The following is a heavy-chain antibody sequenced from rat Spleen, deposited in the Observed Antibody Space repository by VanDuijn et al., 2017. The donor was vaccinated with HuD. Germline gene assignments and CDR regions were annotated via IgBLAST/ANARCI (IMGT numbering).Heavy chain of an antibody. CDR2: IWTDGRT. D-gene: IGHD1-8*01. V-gene: IGHV2-43*01. Sequence: QVQLKESGPGLVQPSQTLSLTCTVSGFSLTSYHVSWVRQPPGKGLEWMGVIWTDGRTPYNSLLKSRRSISRDTSKSQVFLKMNRLQTEDTATYYCARDPVDTVATPHYFDYWGQGVMVTVSS. CDR1: GFSLTSYH. J-gene: IGHJ2*01. CDR3: ARDPVDTVATPHYFDY.